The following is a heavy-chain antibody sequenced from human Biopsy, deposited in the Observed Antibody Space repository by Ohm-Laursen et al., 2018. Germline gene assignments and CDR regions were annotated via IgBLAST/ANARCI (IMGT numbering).Heavy chain of an antibody. Sequence: SVKVSCKASGFSFTGYYIHWVRQAPGQGLEWMGWISPKSGDTNYAHKFQGNITMTRDTSMSTAYMEMSRLRCDDTAVYYCALRSVAQMKNFDYWGQGTLVTVSS. CDR1: GFSFTGYY. V-gene: IGHV1-2*02. D-gene: IGHD6-19*01. CDR2: ISPKSGDT. CDR3: ALRSVAQMKNFDY. J-gene: IGHJ4*02.